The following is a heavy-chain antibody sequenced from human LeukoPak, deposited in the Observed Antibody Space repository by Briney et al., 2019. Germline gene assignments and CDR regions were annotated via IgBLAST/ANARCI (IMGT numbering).Heavy chain of an antibody. J-gene: IGHJ3*02. D-gene: IGHD1-26*01. CDR1: GFTFRSYW. CDR2: IKSDGSKT. V-gene: IGHV3-74*01. CDR3: ARDPHGGSGSDPHDAFDI. Sequence: GGSLSLSCAASGFTFRSYWMHWVRQAPGKELVWVSRIKSDGSKTSYADSVKGRFTISRDNAKNTLYLQMNSLRAEDTAVYYCARDPHGGSGSDPHDAFDIWGQGTMVTVSS.